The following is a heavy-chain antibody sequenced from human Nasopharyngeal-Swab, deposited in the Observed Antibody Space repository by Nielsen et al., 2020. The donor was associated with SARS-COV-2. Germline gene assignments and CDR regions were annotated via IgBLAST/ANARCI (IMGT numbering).Heavy chain of an antibody. Sequence: SETLSLTCVVYGGSFSGYYWSWIRQPPGKGLEWIGEINHSGSTYYNPSLKSRVTISVDTSKNQFSLKLSSVTAADTAVYYCAREFRRAAAGRGNWFDPWGQGTLVTVSS. V-gene: IGHV4-34*01. D-gene: IGHD6-13*01. CDR2: INHSGST. CDR1: GGSFSGYY. J-gene: IGHJ5*02. CDR3: AREFRRAAAGRGNWFDP.